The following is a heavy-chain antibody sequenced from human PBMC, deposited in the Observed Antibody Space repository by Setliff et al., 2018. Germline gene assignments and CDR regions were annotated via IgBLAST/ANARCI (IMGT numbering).Heavy chain of an antibody. Sequence: PGGSLRLSCAASGFTFSNAWMSWVRQAPGKGLEWVGRIKSKTDGGTTDYAAPVKGRFTISRDDSKNTLYPQMNSLRAEDTAIYYCAGGYPSNFDYWGQGTLVTVSS. V-gene: IGHV3-15*01. CDR1: GFTFSNAW. D-gene: IGHD3-22*01. CDR3: AGGYPSNFDY. J-gene: IGHJ4*02. CDR2: IKSKTDGGTT.